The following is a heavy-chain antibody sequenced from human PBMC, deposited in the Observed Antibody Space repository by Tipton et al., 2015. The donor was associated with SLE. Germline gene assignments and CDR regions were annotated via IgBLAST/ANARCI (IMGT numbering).Heavy chain of an antibody. Sequence: SLRLSCAASGFTFSNYAMSWVRQAPGKGLEWVAHIKPDGREIYYVDSVKGRFTISRDNAKTSLYLQMDSLRVEDTAIYFCARDGSGWSMNWGQGTLVTVSS. CDR2: IKPDGREI. J-gene: IGHJ4*02. CDR3: ARDGSGWSMN. V-gene: IGHV3-7*01. D-gene: IGHD6-19*01. CDR1: GFTFSNYA.